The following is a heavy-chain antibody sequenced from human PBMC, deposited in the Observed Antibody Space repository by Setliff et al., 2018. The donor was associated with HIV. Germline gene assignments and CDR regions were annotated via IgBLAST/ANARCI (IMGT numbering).Heavy chain of an antibody. V-gene: IGHV3-48*02. Sequence: PGESLKISCAASGFTFSSYGMHWVRQAPGKGLDWVAHIGSSNHGIHYTASVQGRFTVSRDNANNLLFLQMNNLRDEDTAVYYCASFYGDYGYWGHGTQVTVSS. D-gene: IGHD3-10*01. CDR2: IGSSNHGI. J-gene: IGHJ4*01. CDR1: GFTFSSYG. CDR3: ASFYGDYGY.